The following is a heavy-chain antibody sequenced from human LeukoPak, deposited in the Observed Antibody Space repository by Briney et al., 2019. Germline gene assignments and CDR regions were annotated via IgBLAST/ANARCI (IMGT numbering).Heavy chain of an antibody. CDR1: GFTVRDNY. D-gene: IGHD5/OR15-5a*01. J-gene: IGHJ4*02. CDR2: IYSGGSI. V-gene: IGHV3-53*04. Sequence: GVSLRLSCAASGFTVRDNYMSWVRQAPGKGLEWVSVIYSGGSIYYTDSVKGRFTISRHNSKNTLYLQMNSLRTEDTAVYYCASGSRFDYWGQGTLVTVSS. CDR3: ASGSRFDY.